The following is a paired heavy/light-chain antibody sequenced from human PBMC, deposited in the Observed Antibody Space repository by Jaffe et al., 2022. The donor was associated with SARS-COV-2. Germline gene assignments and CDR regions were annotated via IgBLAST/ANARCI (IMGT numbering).Heavy chain of an antibody. CDR3: ARRRGPTNEYYFDY. J-gene: IGHJ4*02. CDR1: GYNFAKYW. CDR2: IFPDNSNA. V-gene: IGHV5-51*01. D-gene: IGHD6-6*01. Sequence: EVQLVQSGAEVTKPGESLKISCKGSGYNFAKYWIAWVRQMPGKGLEWMGSIFPDNSNASYSPSFQGQVTISADKSINTAYLQWGSLKASDTAMYYCARRRGPTNEYYFDYWGQGTLVTVSS.
Light chain of an antibody. CDR1: SSDVGGYNY. CDR3: TSYAGSNNLV. CDR2: EVS. V-gene: IGLV2-8*01. J-gene: IGLJ2*01. Sequence: QSALTQPPSASGSPGQSVTISCTGTSSDVGGYNYVSWYQQHPGKAPKLMIYEVSERPSGVPDRFSGSKSGNTASLTVSGLQAEDEADYYCTSYAGSNNLVFGGGTKLTVL.